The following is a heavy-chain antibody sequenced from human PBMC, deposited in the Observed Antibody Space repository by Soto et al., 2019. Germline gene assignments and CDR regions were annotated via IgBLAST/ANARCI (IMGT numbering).Heavy chain of an antibody. Sequence: PGESLKISCKGSGYSFTSYCIGWVRQMPGKGLEWMGIIYPGDSDTRYSPSFQGQVTISADKSISTAYLQWSSLKASDTAMYYCARHEAAAGSHFDYWGQGTQVTVSS. V-gene: IGHV5-51*01. CDR2: IYPGDSDT. J-gene: IGHJ4*02. CDR3: ARHEAAAGSHFDY. D-gene: IGHD6-13*01. CDR1: GYSFTSYC.